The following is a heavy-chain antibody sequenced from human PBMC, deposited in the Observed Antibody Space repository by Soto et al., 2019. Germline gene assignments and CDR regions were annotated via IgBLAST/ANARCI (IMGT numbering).Heavy chain of an antibody. V-gene: IGHV1-18*01. D-gene: IGHD2-2*01. J-gene: IGHJ6*02. CDR3: ASSFTSSQWRYGMDV. CDR2: ISAYNGNT. Sequence: QVQLVQSGAEVKKPGASVKVSCKASGYTFTSYGISGVRQAPGQGLEWMGWISAYNGNTNYAQKLQGRVTMTTDTATSTAYMELRSLRSDDTAVYYCASSFTSSQWRYGMDVWGQGTTVTVSS. CDR1: GYTFTSYG.